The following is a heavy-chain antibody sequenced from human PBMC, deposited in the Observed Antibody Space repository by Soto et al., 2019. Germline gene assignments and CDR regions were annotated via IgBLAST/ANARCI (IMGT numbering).Heavy chain of an antibody. CDR3: ASGRYYGSGSSYYYGMDV. CDR1: GFIFRTYE. J-gene: IGHJ6*02. Sequence: EVQLVESGGGLVQPGGSLRLSCAASGFIFRTYEMNWVRQSPGKGLEWISYISSTDNTIFYADSVKGRFTISRDNAKNSLYLQMNSLRAEDTAVYYCASGRYYGSGSSYYYGMDVWGQGTTVTVSS. V-gene: IGHV3-48*03. D-gene: IGHD3-10*01. CDR2: ISSTDNTI.